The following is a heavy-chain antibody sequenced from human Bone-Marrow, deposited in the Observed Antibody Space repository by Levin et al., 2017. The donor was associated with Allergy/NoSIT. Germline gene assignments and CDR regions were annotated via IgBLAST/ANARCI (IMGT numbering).Heavy chain of an antibody. D-gene: IGHD1-1*01. CDR2: MNPNNGNT. J-gene: IGHJ6*03. Sequence: GESLKISCKASGYTLASHDINWVRRVSGQGLEWMGWMNPNNGNTGYAQKFQGRVTMTRDTSIGTAYMELSSLRSEDTAVYYCARGVRRRPTTTYSYYYSMDVWGKGTTVTVSS. CDR3: ARGVRRRPTTTYSYYYSMDV. CDR1: GYTLASHD. V-gene: IGHV1-8*01.